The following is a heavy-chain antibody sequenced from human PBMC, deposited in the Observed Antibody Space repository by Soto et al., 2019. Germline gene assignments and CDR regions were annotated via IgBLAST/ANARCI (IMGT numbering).Heavy chain of an antibody. CDR3: ARGGVVVTPTDAFDI. V-gene: IGHV3-30*07. Sequence: SRDNSKNTLYLQMNSLRAEDTAVYYCARGGVVVTPTDAFDIWGQGTMVTVSS. D-gene: IGHD3-22*01. J-gene: IGHJ3*02.